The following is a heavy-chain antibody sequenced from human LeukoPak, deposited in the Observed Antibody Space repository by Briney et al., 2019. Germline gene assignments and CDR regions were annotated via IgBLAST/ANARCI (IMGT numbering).Heavy chain of an antibody. D-gene: IGHD3-22*01. J-gene: IGHJ4*02. Sequence: PSGTLSLTCAVSGGSISSSNWWSWVRQPPGKGLEWIGEIYHSGSTNYNPSLKSRVTISVDKSKNQFSLKLSSVTAADTAVYYCAREGGIRFDSTGYPLGYWGQGTLVTVSS. CDR3: AREGGIRFDSTGYPLGY. CDR1: GGSISSSNW. CDR2: IYHSGST. V-gene: IGHV4-4*02.